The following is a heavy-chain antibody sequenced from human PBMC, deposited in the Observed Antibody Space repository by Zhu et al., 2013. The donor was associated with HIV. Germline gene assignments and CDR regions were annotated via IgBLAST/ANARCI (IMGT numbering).Heavy chain of an antibody. Sequence: QVQLVQSGAEVKKPGASVKVSCKASENTFSDYDINWVRQATGQGLEWMGWMNPNSGNTGYAQRFQGRVIMTRNTSISTAYMELSSLRSEDTAVYYCARAMMTTLTTWRGNFYYYYGMDVWGQGTTVTVSS. CDR1: ENTFSDYD. D-gene: IGHD4-17*01. V-gene: IGHV1-8*01. CDR2: MNPNSGNT. CDR3: ARAMMTTLTTWRGNFYYYYGMDV. J-gene: IGHJ6*02.